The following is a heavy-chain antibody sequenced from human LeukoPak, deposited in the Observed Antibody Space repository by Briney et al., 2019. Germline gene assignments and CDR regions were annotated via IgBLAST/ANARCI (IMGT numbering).Heavy chain of an antibody. D-gene: IGHD5-18*01. J-gene: IGHJ3*02. CDR2: IYSGGST. CDR3: AREVQLWPEAFDI. Sequence: GGSLRLSCAASGFTVSSNYMSWVRQAPGKGLEWVSVIYSGGSTYYADSVKGRFTISRHNSKNTPYLQMNSLRAEDTAVYYCAREVQLWPEAFDIWGQGTMVTVSS. V-gene: IGHV3-53*04. CDR1: GFTVSSNY.